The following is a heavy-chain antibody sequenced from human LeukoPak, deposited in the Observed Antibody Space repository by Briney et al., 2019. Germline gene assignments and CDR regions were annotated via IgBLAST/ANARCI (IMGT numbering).Heavy chain of an antibody. CDR2: IYYSGST. CDR1: GGSIGSSGYY. V-gene: IGHV4-39*07. Sequence: PSETLSLTCTVSGGSIGSSGYYGGWIRQPPGKGLEWIGSIYYSGSTNNNPSLKSRVTISVDTSKNQFSLKLSSVTAADTAVYYCARRGRRGYPLDAFDIWGQGTMVTVSS. CDR3: ARRGRRGYPLDAFDI. J-gene: IGHJ3*02. D-gene: IGHD3-16*01.